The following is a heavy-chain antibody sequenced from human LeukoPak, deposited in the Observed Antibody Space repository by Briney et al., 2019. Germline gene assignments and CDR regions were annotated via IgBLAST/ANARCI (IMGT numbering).Heavy chain of an antibody. CDR1: GFHFSNYG. CDR2: ISADGIDK. Sequence: PGRSRRLSCAASGFHFSNYGMHWVRQAPGRGLEWVAVISADGIDKYYADSVKGRFTISRDNSKNTLYLQMSSLRAEDTAVYYCAKDKGREGDYWGQGNLVTVSS. V-gene: IGHV3-30*18. J-gene: IGHJ4*02. CDR3: AKDKGREGDY.